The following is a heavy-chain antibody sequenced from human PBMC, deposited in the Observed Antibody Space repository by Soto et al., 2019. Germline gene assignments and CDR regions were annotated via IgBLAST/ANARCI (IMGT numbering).Heavy chain of an antibody. CDR3: ARGQLSVYVWGSYRYPFDY. CDR1: GGSLSGYY. J-gene: IGHJ4*02. V-gene: IGHV4-34*01. CDR2: INHSGIT. Sequence: SETLSLTCAVYGGSLSGYYWSWIRQPPGKGLEWIGEINHSGITNYNPSLKSRVTISVDTSKNQFSLKLSSVTAADTAVYYCARGQLSVYVWGSYRYPFDYWGQGTVVTVSS. D-gene: IGHD3-16*02.